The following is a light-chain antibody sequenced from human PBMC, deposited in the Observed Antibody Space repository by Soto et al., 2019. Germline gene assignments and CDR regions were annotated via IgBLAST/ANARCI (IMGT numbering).Light chain of an antibody. Sequence: QSVLTQPPSVSGAPGQRVTISCTGSSSNIGAGYDVHWYQQLPGTAPKLLIYGNSNRPSGVPDRFSGSKSGTSASLAITGLQGEDEVDYYCRSHDSSLGGTVFGGGTTLTVL. CDR1: SSNIGAGYD. J-gene: IGLJ2*01. V-gene: IGLV1-40*01. CDR3: RSHDSSLGGTV. CDR2: GNS.